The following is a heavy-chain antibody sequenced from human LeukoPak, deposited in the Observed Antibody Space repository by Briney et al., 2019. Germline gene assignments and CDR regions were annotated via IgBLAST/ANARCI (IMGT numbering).Heavy chain of an antibody. D-gene: IGHD1-26*01. J-gene: IGHJ4*02. V-gene: IGHV3-21*01. CDR3: ARVGGADPYYFDY. CDR2: ISSSSSYI. Sequence: PGGSLRLSCAASGFTFSSYSMNWVRQAPGKGLEWVSSISSSSSYIYYADSVKGRFTISRDNAKNSLYLQMNSQRAEDTAVYYCARVGGADPYYFDYWGQGTLVTVSS. CDR1: GFTFSSYS.